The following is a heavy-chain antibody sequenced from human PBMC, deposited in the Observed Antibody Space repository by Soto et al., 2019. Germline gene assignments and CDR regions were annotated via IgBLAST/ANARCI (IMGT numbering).Heavy chain of an antibody. J-gene: IGHJ4*02. CDR2: IYYSGST. CDR3: ARHVTMVRGVTYNFDY. D-gene: IGHD3-10*01. Sequence: SETLSLTCTVSGGSISSSSYYWGWIRQPPGKGLEWIGSIYYSGSTYYNPSLKSRVTISVDTSNNQFSLKLSSVTAADTAVFYCARHVTMVRGVTYNFDYWGQGTLVTVSS. V-gene: IGHV4-39*01. CDR1: GGSISSSSYY.